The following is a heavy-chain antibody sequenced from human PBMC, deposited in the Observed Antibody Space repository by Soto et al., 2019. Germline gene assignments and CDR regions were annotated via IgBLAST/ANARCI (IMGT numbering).Heavy chain of an antibody. CDR3: ARKGVSDLDY. J-gene: IGHJ4*02. CDR1: GFTFTTYT. CDR2: ISSRSSSSK. Sequence: EVLLVESGGGLVKPGESLRLSCAASGFTFTTYTMTWVRQAPGKGLEWVSVISSRSSSSKYYADSVKGRFTIARDNAKYSLYLQMNSLSADDTATYYCARKGVSDLDYWGQGTLVTVSS. V-gene: IGHV3-21*04. D-gene: IGHD2-8*01.